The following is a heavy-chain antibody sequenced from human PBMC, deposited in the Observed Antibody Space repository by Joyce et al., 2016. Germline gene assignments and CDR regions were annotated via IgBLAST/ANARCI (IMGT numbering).Heavy chain of an antibody. D-gene: IGHD5-18*01. CDR1: GLSFSSYA. J-gene: IGHJ4*02. CDR2: IRGSGGCT. V-gene: IGHV3-23*01. CDR3: AKDRSDTPMILPLDY. Sequence: EVQLLESGGGLVQPGGSLRLSCAASGLSFSSYALNWVRQAPGKGLEWVSAIRGSGGCTYYADSVKGRFTISRDNSKNMLYLQMDSLRVEDTAVYYCAKDRSDTPMILPLDYWGQGTLVTVSS.